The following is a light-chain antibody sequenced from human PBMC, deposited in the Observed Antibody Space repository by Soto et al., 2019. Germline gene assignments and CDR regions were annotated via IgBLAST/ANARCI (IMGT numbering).Light chain of an antibody. CDR2: DST. CDR3: GTWDNSLSVVV. V-gene: IGLV1-51*01. J-gene: IGLJ2*01. CDR1: RSNIGTNH. Sequence: QSVLTQPPSVSAAPGQKVTISCSGSRSNIGTNHVSWYQHLPGTTPKLLIYDSTKRPSGIPDRFSGSKSGTSATLGITGLQTGDEADYYCGTWDNSLSVVVFGGGTKLTVL.